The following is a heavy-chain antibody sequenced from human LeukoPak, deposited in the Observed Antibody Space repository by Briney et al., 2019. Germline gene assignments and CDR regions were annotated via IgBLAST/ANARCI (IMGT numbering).Heavy chain of an antibody. CDR1: GDSISSSSSY. J-gene: IGHJ4*02. Sequence: PSETLSLTCTVSGDSISSSSSYWGWIRQPPGKGLEWIGSIYYSGSTYYKSSLKSRVTISVDTSKNQFSLKLTSVTAADTALYYCASLRERSYYARGFDYWGQGTLVTVS. D-gene: IGHD1-26*01. CDR2: IYYSGST. CDR3: ASLRERSYYARGFDY. V-gene: IGHV4-39*01.